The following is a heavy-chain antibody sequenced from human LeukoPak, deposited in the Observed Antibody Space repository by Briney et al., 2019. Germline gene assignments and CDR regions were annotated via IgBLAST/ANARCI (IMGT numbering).Heavy chain of an antibody. D-gene: IGHD6-6*01. CDR1: GFTFSSYA. CDR3: ATTYSSSSARPGPA. J-gene: IGHJ5*02. V-gene: IGHV3-30-3*01. Sequence: GRSLRLSCAASGFTFSSYAMHWVRQAPGKGLEWVAVISYDGSNKYYADSVKGRFTISRDNSKNTLYLQMNSLRAEDTAVYYCATTYSSSSARPGPAWGQGTLVTVSS. CDR2: ISYDGSNK.